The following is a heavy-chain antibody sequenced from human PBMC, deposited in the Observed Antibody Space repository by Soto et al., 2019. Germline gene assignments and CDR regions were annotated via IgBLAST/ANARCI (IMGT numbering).Heavy chain of an antibody. CDR2: IIPILGIA. D-gene: IGHD6-6*01. CDR1: GGTFSSYT. V-gene: IGHV1-69*08. J-gene: IGHJ4*02. Sequence: QVPLVQSGAEVKKPGSSVKVSCKASGGTFSSYTISWVRQAPGQGLEWMGRIIPILGIANYAQKFQGRVTITADKSTSTAYMELSSLRSEDTAVYYCARDQGYFSSSSSSPLFDYWGQGTLVTVSS. CDR3: ARDQGYFSSSSSSPLFDY.